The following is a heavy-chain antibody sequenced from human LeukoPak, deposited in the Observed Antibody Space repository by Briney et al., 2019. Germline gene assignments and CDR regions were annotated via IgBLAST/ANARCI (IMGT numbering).Heavy chain of an antibody. CDR2: IIPIFGTA. CDR3: ARGEVPAAIRYYYYYMDV. J-gene: IGHJ6*03. V-gene: IGHV1-69*05. Sequence: ASVKVSCKASGGTFSSYAISWVRQAPGQGLEWMGGIIPIFGTANYAQKFQGRVTITTDESTSTAYMELSSLRSEDTAVYYCARGEVPAAIRYYYYYMDVWGKGTTVTVSS. D-gene: IGHD2-2*02. CDR1: GGTFSSYA.